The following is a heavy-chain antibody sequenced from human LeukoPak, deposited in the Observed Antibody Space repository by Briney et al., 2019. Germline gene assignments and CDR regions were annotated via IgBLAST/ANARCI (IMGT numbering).Heavy chain of an antibody. Sequence: PSETLSLTCTVSGGSISSSSYYWGWIRQPPGKGLERIGSIYYSGSTYYNPSLKSRVTISVDTSKNRFSLKLNSVTAADTAVYYCARYRNCGSDCYDAFDIWGQGTMVTASS. J-gene: IGHJ3*02. V-gene: IGHV4-39*07. CDR3: ARYRNCGSDCYDAFDI. CDR1: GGSISSSSYY. D-gene: IGHD2-21*02. CDR2: IYYSGST.